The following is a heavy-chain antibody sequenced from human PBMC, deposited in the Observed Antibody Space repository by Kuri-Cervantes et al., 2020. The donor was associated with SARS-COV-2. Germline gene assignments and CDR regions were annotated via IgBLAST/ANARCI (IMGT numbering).Heavy chain of an antibody. CDR3: ASDGVSRSLSLDF. CDR2: IMPALGIP. D-gene: IGHD5/OR15-5a*01. J-gene: IGHJ4*02. CDR1: GGTFSSAI. V-gene: IGHV1-69*10. Sequence: SVKVSCKASGGTFSSAIISWVRQAPGQGLEWMGGIMPALGIPNYAQKFRGRVTITAGTSTTTAYLDLTGLKSEDTALYYCASDGVSRSLSLDFWGQGTLVTVSS.